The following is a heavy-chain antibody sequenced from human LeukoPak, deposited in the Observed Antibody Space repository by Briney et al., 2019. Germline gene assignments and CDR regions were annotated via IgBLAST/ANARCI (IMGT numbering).Heavy chain of an antibody. J-gene: IGHJ5*02. CDR2: IYYSGST. CDR1: GGSISSGGYY. D-gene: IGHD3-10*01. V-gene: IGHV4-31*03. Sequence: SETLSLTCTVSGGSISSGGYYWSWIRQHPGKGLEWIGYIYYSGSTYYNPSLKSRVTISVDTSKNQFSLKLSSVTAADTAVYYCARGFGDWGLSWFDPWGQGTLVTVSS. CDR3: ARGFGDWGLSWFDP.